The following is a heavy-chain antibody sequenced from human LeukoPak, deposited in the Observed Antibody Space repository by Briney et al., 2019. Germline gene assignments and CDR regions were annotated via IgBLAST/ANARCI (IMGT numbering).Heavy chain of an antibody. CDR2: IIPIFGTA. D-gene: IGHD3-22*01. CDR3: ARDPWAHYYDSSGYDY. V-gene: IGHV1-69*06. CDR1: GGTFSSYA. Sequence: SVKVSCKASGGTFSSYAISWVRQAPGQGLEWMGGIIPIFGTANYAQKFQGRVTITADKSTSTAYMELSSLRSEDTAVYYCARDPWAHYYDSSGYDYWGQGTLVTVSS. J-gene: IGHJ4*02.